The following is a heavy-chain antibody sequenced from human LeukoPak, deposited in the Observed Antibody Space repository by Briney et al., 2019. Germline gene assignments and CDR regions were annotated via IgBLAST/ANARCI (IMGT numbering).Heavy chain of an antibody. CDR1: GGSISSSSYY. J-gene: IGHJ4*02. Sequence: SETLSLTCTVSGGSISSSSYYWGWIRQPPGKGLEWIGSIYYSGSTNYNPSLKSRVTISVDTSKNQFSLKLSSVTAADTAVYYCARGTNFRWLQRRGAFDYWGQGTLVTVSS. CDR2: IYYSGST. V-gene: IGHV4-39*07. D-gene: IGHD5-24*01. CDR3: ARGTNFRWLQRRGAFDY.